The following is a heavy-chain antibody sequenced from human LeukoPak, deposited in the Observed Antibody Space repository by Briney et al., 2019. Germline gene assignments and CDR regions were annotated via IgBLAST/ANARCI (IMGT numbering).Heavy chain of an antibody. CDR3: AREAVHDFWSGYYNYYYYYMDV. V-gene: IGHV1-18*01. CDR1: GYAFTNYV. CDR2: ISPYNGNT. Sequence: ASVKVSCKASGYAFTNYVISWVRQAPGQGLEWMGWISPYNGNTDYAEKLQDRVTMTADTSTSTVYMELQSLRSDDTAVYYCAREAVHDFWSGYYNYYYYYMDVWGKGTTVTVSS. J-gene: IGHJ6*03. D-gene: IGHD3-3*01.